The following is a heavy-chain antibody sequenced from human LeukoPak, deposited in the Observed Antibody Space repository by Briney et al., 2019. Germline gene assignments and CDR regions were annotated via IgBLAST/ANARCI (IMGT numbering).Heavy chain of an antibody. CDR3: TTLQGTMVRGVIITHFDY. CDR1: GFTFSNAW. D-gene: IGHD3-10*01. V-gene: IGHV3-15*01. CDR2: IKSKTGGGST. J-gene: IGHJ4*02. Sequence: GGSLRLSCAASGFTFSNAWMSWVRQAPGKGLEWVGRIKSKTGGGSTDYAAPVKGRFTISRDDSKNTLYLQMNSLKTEDTAVYYCTTLQGTMVRGVIITHFDYWGQGTLVTVSS.